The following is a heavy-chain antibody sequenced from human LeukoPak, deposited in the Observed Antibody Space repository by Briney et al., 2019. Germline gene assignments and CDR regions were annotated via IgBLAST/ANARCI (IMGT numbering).Heavy chain of an antibody. CDR1: GFTFSSHW. CDR2: IKSDGTYR. Sequence: GGSLRLSCAASGFTFSSHWMHWVRQAPGKGLVCVARIKSDGTYRDYGDSVRGRFTISRDNAKDTLYLQMNSLRAEDTALYYCVKASSSSPQYNWFDAWGQGTLVTVSS. J-gene: IGHJ5*02. D-gene: IGHD6-6*01. V-gene: IGHV3-74*01. CDR3: VKASSSSPQYNWFDA.